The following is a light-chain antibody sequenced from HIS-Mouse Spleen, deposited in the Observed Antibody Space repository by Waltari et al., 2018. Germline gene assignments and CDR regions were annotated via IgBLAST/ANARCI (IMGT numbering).Light chain of an antibody. J-gene: IGKJ1*01. Sequence: DIAMTQSPDSLAVSLGERATINCKSSQSVLYSSNNKNYLAWYQQKPGQPPKLLIYWASTRESGAPDRFSGSGSGTDFTLTISSLQAEDVAVYYCQQYYSTPRTFGQGTKVEIK. V-gene: IGKV4-1*01. CDR3: QQYYSTPRT. CDR1: QSVLYSSNNKNY. CDR2: WAS.